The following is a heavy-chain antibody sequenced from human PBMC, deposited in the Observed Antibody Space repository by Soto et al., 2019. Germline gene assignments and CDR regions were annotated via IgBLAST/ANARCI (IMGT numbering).Heavy chain of an antibody. V-gene: IGHV1-18*01. Sequence: QVQLVQSGAEVKKPGASVKVSCKASGYTFTSYGISWVRQAPGQGLEWMGWISAYNGNTNYAQKLQGRVTMTADTSTSTAYMELRSLRSDDTAVYYCARHPYSGSYPGYFDYWGQGTLVTVSS. CDR1: GYTFTSYG. D-gene: IGHD1-26*01. J-gene: IGHJ4*02. CDR2: ISAYNGNT. CDR3: ARHPYSGSYPGYFDY.